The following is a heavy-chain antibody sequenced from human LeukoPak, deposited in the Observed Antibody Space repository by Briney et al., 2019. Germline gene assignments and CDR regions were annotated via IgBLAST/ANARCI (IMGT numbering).Heavy chain of an antibody. D-gene: IGHD2-15*01. CDR3: ARGWYGPDS. CDR1: GFTFEDYG. CDR2: ISRDGTST. J-gene: IGHJ5*01. V-gene: IGHV3-74*01. Sequence: PGGSLRLSCGASGFTFEDYGMAWVRQAPGKGLVWVSGISRDGTSTNYADAVKGRFTISRDNAKNTLYLQMNSLRVEDTAVYSCARGWYGPDSCGQGTLVTVSS.